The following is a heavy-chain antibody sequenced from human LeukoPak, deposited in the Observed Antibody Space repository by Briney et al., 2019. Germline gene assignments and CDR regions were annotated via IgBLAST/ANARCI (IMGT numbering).Heavy chain of an antibody. Sequence: GGSLRLSCAASGFKFDGYGMSWVRQAPGKGLEWVSSITWNGGSAAYADSVEGRFTVSRDNAKKSLYLQMNSLRAEDTALYYCAKYPYKSEHLTSYYFDYWGQGTLVTVSS. D-gene: IGHD1-1*01. V-gene: IGHV3-20*04. CDR1: GFKFDGYG. CDR3: AKYPYKSEHLTSYYFDY. J-gene: IGHJ4*02. CDR2: ITWNGGSA.